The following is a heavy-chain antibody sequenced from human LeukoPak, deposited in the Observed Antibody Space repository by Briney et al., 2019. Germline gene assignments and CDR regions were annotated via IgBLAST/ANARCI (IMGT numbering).Heavy chain of an antibody. Sequence: PSETLSLTCTVSGGSIRSSYYYWGWIRQPPGKGLEWIGSIYDSGSTYYSPSFQGHVTISADKSISTAYLQWSSLKASDTAMYYCARHLPSTYYYDSSAYPPDDYWGQGTLVTVSS. CDR1: GGSIRSSYYY. V-gene: IGHV4-39*07. D-gene: IGHD3-22*01. CDR2: IYDSGST. J-gene: IGHJ4*02. CDR3: ARHLPSTYYYDSSAYPPDDY.